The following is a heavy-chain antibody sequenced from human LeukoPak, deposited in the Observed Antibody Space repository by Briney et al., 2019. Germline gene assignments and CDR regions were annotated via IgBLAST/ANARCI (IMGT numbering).Heavy chain of an antibody. J-gene: IGHJ6*03. Sequence: ASVNVSCKASGYTFTSYGISWVRQAPGQGLEWMGWISAYNGNTNYAQKLQGRVTMTTDTSTSTAYMELRSLRSDDTAVYYCASSVTSQSYYYYYYYMDVWGKGTTVTVSS. CDR1: GYTFTSYG. CDR3: ASSVTSQSYYYYYYYMDV. CDR2: ISAYNGNT. V-gene: IGHV1-18*01. D-gene: IGHD4-11*01.